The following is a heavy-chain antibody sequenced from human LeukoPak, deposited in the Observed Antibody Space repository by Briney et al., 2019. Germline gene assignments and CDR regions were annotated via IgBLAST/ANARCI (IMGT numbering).Heavy chain of an antibody. CDR2: INTDGSRT. J-gene: IGHJ4*02. CDR1: GFTFSSYW. CDR3: ARDKETATTADLGF. V-gene: IGHV3-74*01. Sequence: GGSLRLSCAVSGFTFSSYWMHWVRQTPGKGLVWVSRINTDGSRTNNADSVKGRFTISRDDAKNILYLQMNSLRAEDTAVYYCARDKETATTADLGFWGQGTLVTVSS. D-gene: IGHD5-24*01.